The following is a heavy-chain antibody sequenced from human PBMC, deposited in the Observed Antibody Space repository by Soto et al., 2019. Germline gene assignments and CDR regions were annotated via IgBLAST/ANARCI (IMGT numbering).Heavy chain of an antibody. Sequence: LRLSCAASGLKFSDYEMNWVRQAPGKGLEWVSHISSGGSTIYYADSVKGRFTISRDNAEKSVYLQMKSLRAEDTAVYYCARADSCSSISCRSYYYFGMDVWGQGTAVTVSS. CDR3: ARADSCSSISCRSYYYFGMDV. D-gene: IGHD2-2*01. CDR2: ISSGGSTI. V-gene: IGHV3-48*03. J-gene: IGHJ6*02. CDR1: GLKFSDYE.